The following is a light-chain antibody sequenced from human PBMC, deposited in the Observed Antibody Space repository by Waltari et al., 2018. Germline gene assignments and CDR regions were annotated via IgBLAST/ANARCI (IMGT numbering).Light chain of an antibody. CDR3: CSYAGSYTYV. Sequence: QSALPQPRSVPGSLGQSVTISCTGPRSDVGRYNYVSWYQQLPGKAPKLMIYDVSKRPSGVPDRFSGSKSGNTASLTISGLQAEDEADYYCCSYAGSYTYVFGTGTKVTVL. V-gene: IGLV2-11*01. CDR1: RSDVGRYNY. CDR2: DVS. J-gene: IGLJ1*01.